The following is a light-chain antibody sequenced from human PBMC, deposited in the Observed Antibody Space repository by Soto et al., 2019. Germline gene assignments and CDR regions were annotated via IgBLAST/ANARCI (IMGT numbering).Light chain of an antibody. J-gene: IGKJ5*01. V-gene: IGKV3-11*01. CDR2: DAS. CDR1: QSVSSY. CDR3: QQRSNPIT. Sequence: EIVLTQSPATLSLSPGERATLSCRASQSVSSYLAWYQQKPGQAPRLLIYDASNRATGSPARFSGSGSGTDFTLTISSLEPEDFAVYYCQQRSNPITVGQGTRLEIK.